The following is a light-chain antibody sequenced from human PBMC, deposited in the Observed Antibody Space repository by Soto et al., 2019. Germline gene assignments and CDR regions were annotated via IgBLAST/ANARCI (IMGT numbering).Light chain of an antibody. CDR1: QTGSNSY. J-gene: IGKJ4*01. CDR2: GAS. Sequence: IVLTQSPGTLSLSPGERATLSCRASQTGSNSYLAWYQQKPGQAPRLLIYGASTRATGIPARFSGSGSGTEFTLTISSLQSEDFAVYYCQQYNNWLTFGGGTKVDIK. CDR3: QQYNNWLT. V-gene: IGKV3-15*01.